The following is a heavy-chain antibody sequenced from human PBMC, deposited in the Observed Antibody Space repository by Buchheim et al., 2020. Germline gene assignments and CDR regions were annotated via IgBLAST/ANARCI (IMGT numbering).Heavy chain of an antibody. J-gene: IGHJ4*02. CDR1: GFTFSTYW. CDR2: VKFDGSEK. D-gene: IGHD2-8*01. CDR3: VRDNNDVFDY. Sequence: EVQLVESGGGWVQPGGSLRLSCAASGFTFSTYWMSWVRQAPGKGLEWVANVKFDGSEKYYVDSVKGRFTISRDNAKSSLYLQMNSQGADDTAVYYCVRDNNDVFDYWGQGTL. V-gene: IGHV3-7*01.